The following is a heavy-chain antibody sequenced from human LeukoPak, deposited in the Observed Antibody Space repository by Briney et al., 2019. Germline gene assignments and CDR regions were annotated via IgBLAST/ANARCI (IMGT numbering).Heavy chain of an antibody. D-gene: IGHD3-16*01. J-gene: IGHJ4*02. Sequence: PSETLSLTCTVSGGSISSSSYYWDWLRQPPGKGLEWIGSIYYSGSTYYNPSLKSRVTISVDTSKNQFSLKLSSVTAADTAVYYCARLPGAIYDYSDYWGQGTLVTVSS. V-gene: IGHV4-39*01. CDR1: GGSISSSSYY. CDR2: IYYSGST. CDR3: ARLPGAIYDYSDY.